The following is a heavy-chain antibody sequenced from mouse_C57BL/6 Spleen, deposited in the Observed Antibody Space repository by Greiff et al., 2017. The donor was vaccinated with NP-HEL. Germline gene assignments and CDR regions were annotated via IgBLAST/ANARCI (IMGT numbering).Heavy chain of an antibody. CDR3: ARSNDYYGNWYFDV. Sequence: QVQLQQSGAELVKPGASVKISCKASGYAFSSYWMNWVKQRPGKGLEWIGQIYPGDGDTNYNGKFKGKATLTADKSSSTAYMQLSSLTSEDSAVYFCARSNDYYGNWYFDVWGTGTTVTVSS. CDR2: IYPGDGDT. J-gene: IGHJ1*03. D-gene: IGHD1-1*01. V-gene: IGHV1-80*01. CDR1: GYAFSSYW.